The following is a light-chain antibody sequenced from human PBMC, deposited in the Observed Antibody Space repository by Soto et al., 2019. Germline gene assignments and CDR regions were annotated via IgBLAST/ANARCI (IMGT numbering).Light chain of an antibody. J-gene: IGKJ1*01. CDR2: DAS. CDR3: QQYSSYSKT. Sequence: DIQITQSPSTLSASVGDRLTITCRASQSISSWLAWYQQRPGKAPKLLIFDASSLESGVPSRFSGSGSGTEFTLTISSLQPDDFATYYCQQYSSYSKTFGQGTKV. V-gene: IGKV1-5*01. CDR1: QSISSW.